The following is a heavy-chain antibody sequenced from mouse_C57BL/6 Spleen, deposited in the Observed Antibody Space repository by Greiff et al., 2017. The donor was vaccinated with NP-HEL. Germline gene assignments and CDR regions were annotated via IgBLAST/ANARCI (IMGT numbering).Heavy chain of an antibody. J-gene: IGHJ2*01. CDR3: TREETDDGSSFFDY. D-gene: IGHD1-1*01. CDR2: IYPGNSDT. V-gene: IGHV1-5*01. CDR1: GYTFTSYW. Sequence: EVQLQQSGTVPARPGASVKMSCKTSGYTFTSYWMHWVKQRPGQGLEWIGAIYPGNSDTSYNQKFKGKAKLTAVTSASTAYMELSSLTNEESAVYYCTREETDDGSSFFDYWGQGTTLAVSS.